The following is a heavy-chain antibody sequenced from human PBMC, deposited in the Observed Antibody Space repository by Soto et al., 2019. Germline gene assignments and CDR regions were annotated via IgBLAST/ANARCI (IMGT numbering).Heavy chain of an antibody. J-gene: IGHJ4*02. Sequence: PGGSLRLPCTAAGFTFSSYAMSWVRQAPGKGLEWVSAISGSGGSTYYADSVKGRFTISRDNSKNTLYLQMNSLRAEDTAVSYCAKGSVVVPAATFDYWGQGTLVTVSS. CDR1: GFTFSSYA. CDR2: ISGSGGST. D-gene: IGHD2-2*01. CDR3: AKGSVVVPAATFDY. V-gene: IGHV3-23*01.